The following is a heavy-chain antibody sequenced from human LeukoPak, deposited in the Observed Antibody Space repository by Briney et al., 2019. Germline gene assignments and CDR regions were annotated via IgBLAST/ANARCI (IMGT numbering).Heavy chain of an antibody. CDR3: ARGIRPDY. CDR1: GFTFSRYP. J-gene: IGHJ4*02. CDR2: ISSSSTI. Sequence: GGSLRLSCAASGFTFSRYPMNWVRQAPGKGLEWVSYISSSSTIYYTDSVQGRFTISRDNAKNSLYLQMKGLRAEDTAVYYCARGIRPDYWGQGTLVTVSS. V-gene: IGHV3-48*01.